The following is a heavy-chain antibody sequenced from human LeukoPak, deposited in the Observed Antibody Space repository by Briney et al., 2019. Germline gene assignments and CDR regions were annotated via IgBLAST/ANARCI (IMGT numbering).Heavy chain of an antibody. CDR1: GGSISSSDYY. CDR3: ARENYCTNGVCWAFDP. CDR2: IYYTGSS. Sequence: PSETLSLTRTVSGGSISSSDYYWGWIRQPPGKGLEWIGNIYYTGSSSYNSSLKSRVTISVDTSKNQFSLQLSSVTAADTAVYYCARENYCTNGVCWAFDPWGQGTLVTVSS. D-gene: IGHD2-8*01. V-gene: IGHV4-39*07. J-gene: IGHJ5*02.